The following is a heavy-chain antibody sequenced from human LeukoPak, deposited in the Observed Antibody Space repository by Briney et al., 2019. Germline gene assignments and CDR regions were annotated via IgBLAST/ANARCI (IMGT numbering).Heavy chain of an antibody. J-gene: IGHJ3*02. CDR2: IIPIFGIA. D-gene: IGHD3-9*01. CDR1: GGTFSSYA. CDR3: AKDLGADFDWLSGAFDI. Sequence: SVKVSCKASGGTFSSYAISWVRQAPGQGLEWMGRIIPIFGIANYAQKFQGRVTITADKSTSTAYMELSSLRAEDTAVYYCAKDLGADFDWLSGAFDIWGQGTMVTVSS. V-gene: IGHV1-69*04.